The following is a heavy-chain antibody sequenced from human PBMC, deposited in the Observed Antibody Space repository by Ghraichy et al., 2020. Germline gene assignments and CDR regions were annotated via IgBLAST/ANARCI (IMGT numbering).Heavy chain of an antibody. Sequence: SETLSLTCTVSGGSISSYYWSWIRQPAGKGLEWIGRIYTSGSTNYNPSLKSRVTMSVDTSKNQFSLKLSSVTAADTAVYYCASTVPDYVSCYYYYGMDVWGQGTTVTVSS. CDR3: ASTVPDYVSCYYYYGMDV. CDR2: IYTSGST. CDR1: GGSISSYY. D-gene: IGHD4-17*01. V-gene: IGHV4-4*07. J-gene: IGHJ6*02.